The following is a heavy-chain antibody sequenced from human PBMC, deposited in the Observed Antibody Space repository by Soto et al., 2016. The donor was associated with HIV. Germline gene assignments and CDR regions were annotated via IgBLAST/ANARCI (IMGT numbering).Heavy chain of an antibody. V-gene: IGHV1-46*01. J-gene: IGHJ3*02. CDR1: GYTFTTYY. CDR2: INPSGGSA. CDR3: ARTYYYDSSGYYERSFDI. D-gene: IGHD3-22*01. Sequence: QVQLVQSGAEVKEPGASVKVSCKASGYTFTTYYIHWVRQAPGQGLEWMGIINPSGGSASYAQKFQGRVTLTGDTSTSTVYMELSSLRSEDTAVYYCARTYYYDSSGYYERSFDIWGQGTMVIVSS.